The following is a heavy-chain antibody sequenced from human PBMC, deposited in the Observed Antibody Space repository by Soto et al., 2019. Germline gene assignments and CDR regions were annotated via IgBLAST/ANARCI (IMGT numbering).Heavy chain of an antibody. CDR3: ARDRKLQQLGHYYYGMDV. Sequence: SQTLSLTCAISGDSVSSNSAAWNWIRQSPSRGLDWLGRTYYRSKWYNDYAVSVKSRITINADTSKNQVSLHLNSVTPEDTAVYYCARDRKLQQLGHYYYGMDVWGQGTTVTVSS. J-gene: IGHJ6*02. CDR1: GDSVSSNSAA. D-gene: IGHD6-13*01. CDR2: TYYRSKWYN. V-gene: IGHV6-1*01.